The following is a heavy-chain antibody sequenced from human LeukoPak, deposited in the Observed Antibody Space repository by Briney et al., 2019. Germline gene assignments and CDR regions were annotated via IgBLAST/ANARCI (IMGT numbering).Heavy chain of an antibody. Sequence: SETLSLTCAVYGGSFSGYYWSWIRQPPGKGLEWIGEINHSGSTNYNPSLKSRVTISVDTSKNQFSLKLSSVTAADTAVYYCARTEMATSAWGQGTLVTVSS. D-gene: IGHD5-24*01. J-gene: IGHJ4*02. CDR2: INHSGST. CDR1: GGSFSGYY. V-gene: IGHV4-34*01. CDR3: ARTEMATSA.